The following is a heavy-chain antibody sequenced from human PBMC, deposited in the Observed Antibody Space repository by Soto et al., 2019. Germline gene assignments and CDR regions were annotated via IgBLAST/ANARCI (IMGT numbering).Heavy chain of an antibody. D-gene: IGHD3-10*01. CDR2: IIPIFGTA. V-gene: IGHV1-69*13. CDR1: GGTFSSYA. CDR3: ASITMVRGVPDYYYGMDV. J-gene: IGHJ6*02. Sequence: SVKVSCKXSGGTFSSYAISWVRQAPGQGLEWMGGIIPIFGTANYAQKFQGRVTITADESTSTAYMELSSLRSEDTAVYYCASITMVRGVPDYYYGMDVWGQGTTVTVSS.